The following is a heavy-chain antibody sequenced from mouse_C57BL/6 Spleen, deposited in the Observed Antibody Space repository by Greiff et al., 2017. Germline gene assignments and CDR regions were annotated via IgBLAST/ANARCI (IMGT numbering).Heavy chain of an antibody. J-gene: IGHJ3*01. V-gene: IGHV1-26*01. CDR2: INPNNGGT. Sequence: VQLQQSGPELVKPGASVKISCKASGYTLTDYYMNWVKQSPGKSLEWIGVINPNNGGTSYDPTFKGKATLTADKSSSTAYLALSSLTSEDSAVDYCARGQLRLLSWFAYWGKGTLVTVSA. CDR1: GYTLTDYY. D-gene: IGHD3-2*02. CDR3: ARGQLRLLSWFAY.